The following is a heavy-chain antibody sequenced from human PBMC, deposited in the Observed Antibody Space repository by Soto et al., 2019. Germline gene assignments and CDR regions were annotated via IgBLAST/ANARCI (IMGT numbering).Heavy chain of an antibody. Sequence: SVKVSCKASGFTFTSSAVQWVRQARGQRLEWIGWIVVGSGNTNYAQKFQERVTITRDMSTSTAYVELSSLRSEDTAVYYCAAEEGATHPTPWLWGQGTLVTVSS. V-gene: IGHV1-58*01. D-gene: IGHD1-26*01. CDR3: AAEEGATHPTPWL. CDR2: IVVGSGNT. CDR1: GFTFTSSA. J-gene: IGHJ4*02.